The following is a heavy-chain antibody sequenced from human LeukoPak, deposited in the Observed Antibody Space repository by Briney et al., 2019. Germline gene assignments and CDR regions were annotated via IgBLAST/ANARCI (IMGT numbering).Heavy chain of an antibody. CDR1: GFTLSSYA. Sequence: GGSLRLSCAASGFTLSSYAMNWVRQAPGKGLEWVGRIKSNSDGGTTNYAAPVKGRFAISRDDSKNTLYLQMNSLKTEDTAMYYCFTEVPGGGYWGQGTLITVPS. J-gene: IGHJ4*02. D-gene: IGHD3-16*01. CDR2: IKSNSDGGTT. V-gene: IGHV3-15*06. CDR3: FTEVPGGGY.